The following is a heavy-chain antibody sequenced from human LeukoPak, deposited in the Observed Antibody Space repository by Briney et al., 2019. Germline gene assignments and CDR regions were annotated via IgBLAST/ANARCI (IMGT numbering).Heavy chain of an antibody. CDR3: ARGAPRRGTDV. CDR2: IISRALSYTI. V-gene: IGHV3-72*01. J-gene: IGHJ6*02. Sequence: GGSLRLSRAASVFTFSDHYMDWVRQAPGKGREWGGRIISRALSYTIEYAASVKGRFTISSDDSTTSLYLPLHSLKTQDTAVYYCARGAPRRGTDVGGQGTTVTV. CDR1: VFTFSDHY.